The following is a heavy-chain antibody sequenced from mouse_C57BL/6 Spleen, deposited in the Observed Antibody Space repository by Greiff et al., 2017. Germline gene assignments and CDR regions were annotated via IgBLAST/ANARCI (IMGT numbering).Heavy chain of an antibody. V-gene: IGHV5-16*01. J-gene: IGHJ2*01. Sequence: DVQLQESEGGLVQPGSSMKLSCTASGFTFSDYYMAWVRQVPEKGLEWVANINYDGSSTYYLDSLKSRFIISRDNAKNILYLQMSSLKSEDTATYYCARDGYDGYSFDYWGQGTTLTVSS. CDR1: GFTFSDYY. CDR3: ARDGYDGYSFDY. D-gene: IGHD2-3*01. CDR2: INYDGSST.